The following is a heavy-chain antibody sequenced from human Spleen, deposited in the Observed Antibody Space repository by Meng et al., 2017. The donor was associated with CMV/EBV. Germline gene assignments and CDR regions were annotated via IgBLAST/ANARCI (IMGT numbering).Heavy chain of an antibody. CDR2: ISGSGGST. CDR1: GFTFSSYA. CDR3: ARVRRCSSTSCYPFDS. D-gene: IGHD2-2*01. V-gene: IGHV3-23*01. J-gene: IGHJ4*02. Sequence: GGSLRLSCAASGFTFSSYAMSWVRQAPGKGLEWVSAISGSGGSTYYADSVKGRFTVSRDNAKNSLYLQMNSLRAEDTAVYYCARVRRCSSTSCYPFDSWGQGTLVTVSS.